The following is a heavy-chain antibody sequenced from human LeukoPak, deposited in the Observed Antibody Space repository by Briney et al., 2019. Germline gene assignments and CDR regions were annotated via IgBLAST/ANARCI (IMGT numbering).Heavy chain of an antibody. Sequence: SSETLSLTCTVSSGSISSGNYYWSWIRQHPGKGLEWIGDIYYSGSTSYNPSLKSRLTISVNTSKNQFSLKLSSVTAADTAVYYCARPATTVTEDAFDIWGQGTMVTVSS. V-gene: IGHV4-30-4*08. J-gene: IGHJ3*02. CDR2: IYYSGST. D-gene: IGHD4-17*01. CDR1: SGSISSGNYY. CDR3: ARPATTVTEDAFDI.